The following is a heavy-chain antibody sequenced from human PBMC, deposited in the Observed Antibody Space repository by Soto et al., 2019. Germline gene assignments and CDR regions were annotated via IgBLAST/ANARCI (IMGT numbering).Heavy chain of an antibody. CDR3: ARVADGGYDY. D-gene: IGHD5-12*01. Sequence: GGSLRLSCAASGFTFSSYAMHWVRQAPGKGLEYVSAISRNGGSTYYADSVKGRFTISRDNSKNTLYLQMGSLRAEDMAVYYCARVADGGYDYRGQGTLVTVSS. J-gene: IGHJ4*02. CDR2: ISRNGGST. CDR1: GFTFSSYA. V-gene: IGHV3-64*02.